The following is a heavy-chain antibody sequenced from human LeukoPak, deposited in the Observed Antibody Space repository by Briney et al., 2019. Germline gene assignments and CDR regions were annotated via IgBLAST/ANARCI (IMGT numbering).Heavy chain of an antibody. CDR3: ARAKCSSTSCPPGY. V-gene: IGHV3-23*01. CDR2: ISGSGGST. CDR1: RLTFSSYA. Sequence: GGSLRLSCAASRLTFSSYAMSWVRQAPGKGLEWVSAISGSGGSTYFAGCVKGRFTISRDNSKNTLYLQMNSLRAEDTAVYYCARAKCSSTSCPPGYWGQGTLVTVSS. J-gene: IGHJ4*02. D-gene: IGHD2-2*01.